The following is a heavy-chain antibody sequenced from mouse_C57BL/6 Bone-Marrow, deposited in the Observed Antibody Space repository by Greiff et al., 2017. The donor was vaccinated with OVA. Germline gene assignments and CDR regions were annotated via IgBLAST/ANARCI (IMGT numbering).Heavy chain of an antibody. J-gene: IGHJ2*01. CDR3: ARESPYHYGRSD. Sequence: QVQLQQPGAELVKPGASVKMSCKASGYTFTSYWITWVKQRPGQGLEWIGDIYPGSGSTNYNEKFKSKATLTVDTSSSTAYMQLSSLTSEDAADYYGARESPYHYGRSDWGQGTTLTVSS. V-gene: IGHV1-55*01. D-gene: IGHD1-1*01. CDR1: GYTFTSYW. CDR2: IYPGSGST.